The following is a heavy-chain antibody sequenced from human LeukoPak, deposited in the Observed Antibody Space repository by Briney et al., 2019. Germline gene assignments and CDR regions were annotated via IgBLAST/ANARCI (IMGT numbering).Heavy chain of an antibody. Sequence: KSSETLSLTCTVSGGSISSSSYYWGWIRQPPGKGLEWIGSIYYSGSTYYNPSLKSRVTISVDRSKNQFSLKLSSVTAADTAVYYCARRYIVVVPAAGYFDYWGQGTLVTVSS. D-gene: IGHD2-2*01. CDR1: GGSISSSSYY. J-gene: IGHJ4*02. CDR2: IYYSGST. CDR3: ARRYIVVVPAAGYFDY. V-gene: IGHV4-39*07.